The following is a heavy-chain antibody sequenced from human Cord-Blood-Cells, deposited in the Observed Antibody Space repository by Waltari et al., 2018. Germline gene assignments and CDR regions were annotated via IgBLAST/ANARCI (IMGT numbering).Heavy chain of an antibody. Sequence: QVQLVQSGAEVKKPGASVKVSCKASGYTFTGYYMHWVRQATGQGLEWMGWINPNSGGTNYAQKFQGWVTMTRDTSISTAYMELSRLRSDDTAVYYCARMGGDQNYYYGMDVWGQGTTVTVSS. V-gene: IGHV1-2*04. CDR2: INPNSGGT. CDR1: GYTFTGYY. J-gene: IGHJ6*02. CDR3: ARMGGDQNYYYGMDV. D-gene: IGHD3-16*01.